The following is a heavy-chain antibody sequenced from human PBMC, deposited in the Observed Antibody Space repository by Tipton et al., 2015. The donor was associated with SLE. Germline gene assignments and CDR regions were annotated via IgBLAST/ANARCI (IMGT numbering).Heavy chain of an antibody. V-gene: IGHV1-69*01. CDR3: AGGAHDDIATGYFPAPGYFYYGLDV. J-gene: IGHJ6*02. Sequence: QLVQSGPEVKKPGSSVKVSCKASGGTFSSYAISWVRQAPGQGLEWMGGIIPIFGTANYAQKFQGRVTITADESTSTAYMELSSVRNQDTAVYYCAGGAHDDIATGYFPAPGYFYYGLDVWDQGTTVTVSS. CDR2: IIPIFGTA. CDR1: GGTFSSYA. D-gene: IGHD3-9*01.